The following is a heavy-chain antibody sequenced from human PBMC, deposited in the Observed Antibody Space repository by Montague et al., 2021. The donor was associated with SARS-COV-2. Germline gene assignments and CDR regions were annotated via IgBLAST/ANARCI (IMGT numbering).Heavy chain of an antibody. CDR1: GGSINNYY. J-gene: IGHJ2*01. Sequence: SETLSLTCSVSGGSINNYYWGWVRQSPGKGLEWIGYIYYSGSVTTSYNPSLKSRVSISVDTSENQFSLNLTTVTAADTAVYYCARRGGGEVFARFMYWYFDVWGRGSLVTVSS. V-gene: IGHV4-59*13. CDR3: ARRGGGEVFARFMYWYFDV. CDR2: IYYSGSVTT. D-gene: IGHD2-21*01.